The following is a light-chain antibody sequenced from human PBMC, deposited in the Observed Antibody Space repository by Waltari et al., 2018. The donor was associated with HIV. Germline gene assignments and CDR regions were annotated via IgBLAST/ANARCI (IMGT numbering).Light chain of an antibody. Sequence: QSALTQPASVSGSPGPSITISCTGTSSDVGVYNYVSWYQQHPGKAPKLMIYEVRKRPSGVSNRFSVSKSGNTASLTIYGLQAEDEADYDCSSYTTRNTRVFGGGTTLTVL. J-gene: IGLJ3*02. V-gene: IGLV2-14*01. CDR3: SSYTTRNTRV. CDR1: SSDVGVYNY. CDR2: EVR.